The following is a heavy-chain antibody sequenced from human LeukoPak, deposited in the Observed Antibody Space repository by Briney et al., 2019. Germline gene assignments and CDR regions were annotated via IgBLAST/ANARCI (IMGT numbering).Heavy chain of an antibody. J-gene: IGHJ4*02. V-gene: IGHV1-8*03. CDR2: MNPNSGNT. CDR1: GYTFTSYD. Sequence: ASVKVSCKASGYTFTSYDINWVRQATGQGLEWMGWMNPNSGNTGYAQKFQGRVTITRNTSISTAYMELSSLRSEDTAVYYCARDRAYSYGYFDYWGQGTLVTVSS. CDR3: ARDRAYSYGYFDY. D-gene: IGHD5-18*01.